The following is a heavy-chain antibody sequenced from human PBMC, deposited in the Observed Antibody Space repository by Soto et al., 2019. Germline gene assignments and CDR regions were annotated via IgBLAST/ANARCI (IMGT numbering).Heavy chain of an antibody. V-gene: IGHV3-9*01. Sequence: GGSLRLSCAASGFTFDDYAMHWVRQAPGKGLEWVSGISWNSGSIGYADSVKGRFTISRDNAKNSLYLQMNSLRAEDTALYYCAKDSDYGAVFDAFDIWGQGTMVTVSS. CDR3: AKDSDYGAVFDAFDI. CDR2: ISWNSGSI. CDR1: GFTFDDYA. J-gene: IGHJ3*02. D-gene: IGHD4-17*01.